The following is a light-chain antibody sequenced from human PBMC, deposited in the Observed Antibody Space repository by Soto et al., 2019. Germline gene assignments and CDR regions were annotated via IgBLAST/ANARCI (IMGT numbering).Light chain of an antibody. CDR1: QNVNNNY. J-gene: IGKJ5*01. Sequence: EIVLTQSPGILSLSPGERATLSCRASQNVNNNYLAWYQQKPGQAPRLLIYGASFRATGNPDRFSGGGSGTDFTLTISRLEPEDFAVYVCQQYSRVPAITFGQGTRLEIK. CDR3: QQYSRVPAIT. CDR2: GAS. V-gene: IGKV3-20*01.